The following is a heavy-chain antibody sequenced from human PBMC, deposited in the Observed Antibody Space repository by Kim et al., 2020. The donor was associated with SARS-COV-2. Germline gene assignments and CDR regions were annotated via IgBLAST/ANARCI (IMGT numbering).Heavy chain of an antibody. Sequence: SETLSLTCTVSGGSVSSGSYYWSWIRQPPGKGLEWIGYIYYSGSTNYNPSLKSRVTISVDTSKNQFSLKLSSVTAADTAVYYCARRGGPYGDYLFSFDYWGQGTLVTVSS. CDR2: IYYSGST. D-gene: IGHD4-17*01. CDR1: GGSVSSGSYY. CDR3: ARRGGPYGDYLFSFDY. J-gene: IGHJ4*02. V-gene: IGHV4-61*01.